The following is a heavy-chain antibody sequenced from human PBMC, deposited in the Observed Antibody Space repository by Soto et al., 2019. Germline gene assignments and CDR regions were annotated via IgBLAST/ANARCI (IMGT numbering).Heavy chain of an antibody. V-gene: IGHV3-15*01. Sequence: GGSLRLSCAASGFTFSNAWMSWVRQAPGKGLEWVGRIKSKTDGGTTDYAAPVKGRFTISRDDSKNTLYLQMNSLKTEDTAVYYCTTLSYYDFWSGYLNWFDPWGQGTLVTVSS. CDR2: IKSKTDGGTT. CDR1: GFTFSNAW. D-gene: IGHD3-3*01. CDR3: TTLSYYDFWSGYLNWFDP. J-gene: IGHJ5*02.